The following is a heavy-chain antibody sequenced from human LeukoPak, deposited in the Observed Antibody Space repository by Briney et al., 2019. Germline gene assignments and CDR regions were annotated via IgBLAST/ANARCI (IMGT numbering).Heavy chain of an antibody. J-gene: IGHJ3*02. V-gene: IGHV3-21*01. Sequence: GGSLRLSCTASGFTFSSHWMHWVRQAPGKGLEWVSSIGSSSSYIYSADSVKGRFTISRDNAKNSLYLQMNSLRAEDTAVYYCARDQRRTRLESAFDIWGQGTMVTVSS. CDR2: IGSSSSYI. D-gene: IGHD1-1*01. CDR1: GFTFSSHW. CDR3: ARDQRRTRLESAFDI.